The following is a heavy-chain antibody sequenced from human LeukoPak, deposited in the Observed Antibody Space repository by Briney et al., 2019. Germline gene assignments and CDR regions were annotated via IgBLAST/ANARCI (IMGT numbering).Heavy chain of an antibody. CDR1: GFTFSSCG. Sequence: GRSLRLSCAASGFTFSSCGMHWVRQAPGKGLEWVAVISYDGSNKYYADSVKGRFTISRDNSKNTLYLQMNSLRAEDTAVYYCAKERYSSSWYLFDYWGQGTLVTVSS. CDR2: ISYDGSNK. V-gene: IGHV3-30*18. D-gene: IGHD6-13*01. J-gene: IGHJ4*02. CDR3: AKERYSSSWYLFDY.